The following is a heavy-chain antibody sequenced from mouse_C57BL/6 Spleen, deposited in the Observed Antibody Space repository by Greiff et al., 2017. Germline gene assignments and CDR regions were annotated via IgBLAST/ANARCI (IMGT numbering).Heavy chain of an antibody. J-gene: IGHJ4*01. Sequence: QVQLQQPGAELVKPGASVKMSCKASGYTFTSYWITWVKQRPGQGLEWIGDIYPGSGSTNYNEKFKSKATRTVDTYSSTAYMQLSSLTSEDSAVYYCARSDYYGSRGKNYAMDYWGQGTSVTVSS. CDR1: GYTFTSYW. CDR3: ARSDYYGSRGKNYAMDY. D-gene: IGHD1-1*01. V-gene: IGHV1-55*01. CDR2: IYPGSGST.